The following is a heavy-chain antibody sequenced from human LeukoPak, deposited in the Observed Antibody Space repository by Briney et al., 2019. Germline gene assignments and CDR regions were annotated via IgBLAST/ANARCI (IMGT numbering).Heavy chain of an antibody. V-gene: IGHV3-11*01. CDR1: GFTFSDYY. D-gene: IGHD3-9*01. J-gene: IGHJ4*02. CDR2: ISSSGSTI. CDR3: ARVQSICPFDY. Sequence: GGSLRLSCAASGFTFSDYYMSWIRQAPGKGLEWVSYISSSGSTIYYADSVKGRFTISRDNAKNSLYLQMNSLRAEDTAVYYYARVQSICPFDYWGQGTLVTVSS.